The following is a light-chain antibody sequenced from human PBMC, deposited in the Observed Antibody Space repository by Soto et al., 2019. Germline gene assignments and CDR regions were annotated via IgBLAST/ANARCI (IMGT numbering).Light chain of an antibody. Sequence: EIVLTQSPGTLSLSPGERATLSCRASQSVSSRSLAWYQQRPGQAPRLVIYGASTRATGIPARFSGGGSGTEFTLTIRSLQSEDFAVYYCQQYNSWPPITFGQGTTGDIK. CDR2: GAS. V-gene: IGKV3-15*01. CDR1: QSVSSRS. CDR3: QQYNSWPPIT. J-gene: IGKJ1*01.